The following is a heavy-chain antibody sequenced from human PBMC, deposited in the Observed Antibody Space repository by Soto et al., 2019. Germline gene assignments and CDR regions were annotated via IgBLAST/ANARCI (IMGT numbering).Heavy chain of an antibody. CDR3: ARGEYYYDSSGYYLVDY. CDR2: INSDGSST. CDR1: GFTFSSYW. Sequence: VSLRLSCAASGFTFSSYWMHWVRQAPGKGLVWVSRINSDGSSTSYADSVKGRFTISRDNAKNTLYLQMNSLRAEDTAVYYCARGEYYYDSSGYYLVDYWGQGTLVTVSS. D-gene: IGHD3-22*01. V-gene: IGHV3-74*01. J-gene: IGHJ4*02.